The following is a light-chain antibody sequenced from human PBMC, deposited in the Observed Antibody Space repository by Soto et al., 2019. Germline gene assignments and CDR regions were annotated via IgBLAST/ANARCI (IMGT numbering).Light chain of an antibody. CDR3: QQYCSSPPLT. V-gene: IGKV3-20*01. CDR1: QSVSSSY. Sequence: EIVLTQSPGTLSLSPGERATLSCRASQSVSSSYLAWYQQKPGQAPRLLIYGASSRATGIPDRFSGSGSGTDFTLIISRLEPEDFEVYYCQQYCSSPPLTFGGGTKVEIK. J-gene: IGKJ4*01. CDR2: GAS.